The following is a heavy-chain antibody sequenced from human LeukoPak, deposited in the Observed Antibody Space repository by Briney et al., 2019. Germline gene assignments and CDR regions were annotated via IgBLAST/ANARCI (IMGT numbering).Heavy chain of an antibody. V-gene: IGHV4-4*07. J-gene: IGHJ4*02. CDR2: IYPSGGT. Sequence: SETLSLTCSVSGDSISSYYWSWIRQPAGKGLEWIGRIYPSGGTNYNPSLKSRVTMSTDTSKNQFSLKLRSVTAADTAVYYCAREYGDLDYWGQGTLVTVSS. CDR1: GDSISSYY. D-gene: IGHD2-21*01. CDR3: AREYGDLDY.